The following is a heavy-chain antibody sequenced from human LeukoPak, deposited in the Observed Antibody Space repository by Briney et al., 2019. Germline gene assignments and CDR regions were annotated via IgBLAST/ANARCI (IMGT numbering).Heavy chain of an antibody. V-gene: IGHV4-59*01. CDR2: IYYSGST. Sequence: SGTLSLTCTVSGGSISSYYWSWIRQPPGKGLEWIGYIYYSGSTNYNPALKSRVTISEDTSKNQFSLKLSSVTAADTAVYYCARDRSGYYFDYWGQGTLVTVSS. J-gene: IGHJ4*02. CDR1: GGSISSYY. D-gene: IGHD3-3*01. CDR3: ARDRSGYYFDY.